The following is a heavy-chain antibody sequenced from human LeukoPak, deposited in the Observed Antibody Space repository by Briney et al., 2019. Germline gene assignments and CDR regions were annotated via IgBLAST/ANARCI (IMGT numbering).Heavy chain of an antibody. J-gene: IGHJ4*02. V-gene: IGHV3-33*08. CDR2: IWYDGRNK. D-gene: IGHD3-22*01. CDR1: GFTFSNYG. CDR3: ARDPMLVGSIDYFDY. Sequence: GGSLRLSCAASGFTFSNYGFHWVRQAPGKGLEWVAVIWYDGRNKIYADSVEGRFTISRDNSKNTLYLQMNSLRAEDTAVYYCARDPMLVGSIDYFDYWGQGTLVTVSS.